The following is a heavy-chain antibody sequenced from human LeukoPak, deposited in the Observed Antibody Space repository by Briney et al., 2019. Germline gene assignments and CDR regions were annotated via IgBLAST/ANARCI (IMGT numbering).Heavy chain of an antibody. Sequence: SETLSLTCAVSGYSISSGYYWGWIRQPPGKGLEWIGSIYHSGSTYYNPSLKSRVTISVDTSKNQFSLKLSSVTAADTAVYYCARLVPGRGYDFRSGYGSGVYYYYYMDVWGKGTTVTVSS. D-gene: IGHD3-3*01. CDR3: ARLVPGRGYDFRSGYGSGVYYYYYMDV. V-gene: IGHV4-38-2*01. J-gene: IGHJ6*03. CDR1: GYSISSGYY. CDR2: IYHSGST.